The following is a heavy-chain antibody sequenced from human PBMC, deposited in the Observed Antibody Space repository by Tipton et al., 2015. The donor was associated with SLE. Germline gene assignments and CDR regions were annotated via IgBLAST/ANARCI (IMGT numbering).Heavy chain of an antibody. Sequence: TLSLTCTVSGGSISSYYWSWIRQPPGKGLEWIGYIYYSGSTDYNPSLKSRVTISVDTSKNQFSLKLSSVTAADTAVYYCARGGTAVTTASDIWGQGTMVPVSS. CDR1: GGSISSYY. CDR3: ARGGTAVTTASDI. V-gene: IGHV4-59*01. D-gene: IGHD4-17*01. CDR2: IYYSGST. J-gene: IGHJ3*02.